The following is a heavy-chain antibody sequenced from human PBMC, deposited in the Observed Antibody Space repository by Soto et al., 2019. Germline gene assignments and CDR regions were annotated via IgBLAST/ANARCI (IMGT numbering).Heavy chain of an antibody. V-gene: IGHV4-39*01. J-gene: IGHJ4*02. CDR1: GGSISSSSYY. Sequence: ETLSLTCTVSGGSISSSSYYWGWIRQPPGKGLEWIGSIYYSGSTYYNPSLKSRVTISVDTSKNQFSLKLSSVTAADTAVYYCARRLYSSGMAYWGQGTLVTVSS. CDR3: ARRLYSSGMAY. CDR2: IYYSGST. D-gene: IGHD6-19*01.